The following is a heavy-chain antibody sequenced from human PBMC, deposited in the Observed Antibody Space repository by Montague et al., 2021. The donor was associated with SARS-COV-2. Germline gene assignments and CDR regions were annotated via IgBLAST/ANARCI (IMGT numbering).Heavy chain of an antibody. J-gene: IGHJ5*02. V-gene: IGHV4-59*01. CDR1: GGSMSGYH. Sequence: SETLSTCTVSGGSMSGYHWSWIRQPPGKGLEWIGYIYYSGGTNYNPSLKSRVTISVDTSKNQFSLKLNSVTAADTAVYYCARGASELPSWGQGALVTVSS. CDR3: ARGASELPS. CDR2: IYYSGGT. D-gene: IGHD3-10*01.